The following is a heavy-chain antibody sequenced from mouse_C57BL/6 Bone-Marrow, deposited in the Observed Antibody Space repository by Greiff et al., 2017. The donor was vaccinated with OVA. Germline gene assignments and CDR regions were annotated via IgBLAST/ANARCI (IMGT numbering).Heavy chain of an antibody. V-gene: IGHV1-36*01. Sequence: SGPVLVKPGPSVKISCKASGFTFTDYYMHWVKQSHGKSLEWIGLVYPYNGGTSYHQKFKGKATLTVDTSSSTAYMELNSLTSEDSAVYYCASKRRGIYYYAMDYWGQGTSVTVSS. J-gene: IGHJ4*01. CDR1: GFTFTDYY. CDR3: ASKRRGIYYYAMDY. CDR2: VYPYNGGT.